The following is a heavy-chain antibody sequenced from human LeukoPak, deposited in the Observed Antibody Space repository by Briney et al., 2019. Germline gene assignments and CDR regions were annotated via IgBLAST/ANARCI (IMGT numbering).Heavy chain of an antibody. CDR1: GFTFSDSA. D-gene: IGHD3-22*01. J-gene: IGHJ4*02. CDR3: TRRYYHDSSGNYQNDY. CDR2: IRSKANNYAT. Sequence: GGSLRLSCAVSGFTFSDSAMHWVRQASGKGLEWVGRIRSKANNYATTYDASVRGRFTISRDDSKNTAYLQMNSLKTEDTAVYYCTRRYYHDSSGNYQNDYWGQGTLVTVSS. V-gene: IGHV3-73*01.